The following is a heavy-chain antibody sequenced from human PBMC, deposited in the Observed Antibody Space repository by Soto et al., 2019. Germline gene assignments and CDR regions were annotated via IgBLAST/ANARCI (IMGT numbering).Heavy chain of an antibody. CDR2: IIPIFGPT. V-gene: IGHV1-69*06. CDR3: ARDGYCSGGSCYSLGY. Sequence: QVQLVQSGAEVKKPGSSVKVSCKASGGTFNTYAINWVRQAPVQGLEWMGGIIPIFGPTNYTQKFQGRVTITAYISTSTAYMELSSLRSEDTAVYYCARDGYCSGGSCYSLGYWGQGPLVTVSS. D-gene: IGHD2-15*01. CDR1: GGTFNTYA. J-gene: IGHJ4*02.